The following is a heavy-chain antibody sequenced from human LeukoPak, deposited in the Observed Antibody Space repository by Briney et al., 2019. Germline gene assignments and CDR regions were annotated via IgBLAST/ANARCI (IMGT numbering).Heavy chain of an antibody. D-gene: IGHD5-24*01. CDR3: ARVGGRHGYNWGDY. Sequence: GESLKISCKGSGYTFTKYWIGWVRQMPGKGLEFMGIIYPGDSDTRYSPSFQGQVTIPLDQSISTAYLQWSNLKTSGTAIVYRARVGGRHGYNWGDYWGLGTLVSVSS. CDR1: GYTFTKYW. V-gene: IGHV5-51*01. J-gene: IGHJ4*02. CDR2: IYPGDSDT.